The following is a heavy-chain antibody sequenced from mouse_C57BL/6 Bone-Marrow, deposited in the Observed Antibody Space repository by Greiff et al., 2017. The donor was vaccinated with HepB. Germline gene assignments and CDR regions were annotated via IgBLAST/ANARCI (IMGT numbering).Heavy chain of an antibody. CDR1: GFNITDDY. CDR3: TTDYPYYHHEY. Sequence: VQLQQSGAELVRPGASVKLSCTASGFNITDDYMHWVKQRPEQGLEWIGWIDPENGDTKYAPKFQGKATITADTSSNTAYLQLSSLTTEDTAVYYCTTDYPYYHHEYWGQGTTLTVSS. J-gene: IGHJ2*01. CDR2: IDPENGDT. V-gene: IGHV14-4*01. D-gene: IGHD5-5*01.